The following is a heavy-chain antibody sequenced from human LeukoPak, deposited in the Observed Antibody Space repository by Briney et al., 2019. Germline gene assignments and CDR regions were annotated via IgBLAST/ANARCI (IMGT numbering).Heavy chain of an antibody. J-gene: IGHJ4*02. Sequence: GGSLRLSCAASGFTFSTYFMHWIRQAPGKGLVWVSRINGDGKSTTYADSVMGRFTISRDNAKNTLYLQMNTLRAEDTAIYYCASSYGSSAYYPFDYWGQGTLVTVFS. CDR1: GFTFSTYF. D-gene: IGHD3-22*01. CDR2: INGDGKST. CDR3: ASSYGSSAYYPFDY. V-gene: IGHV3-74*01.